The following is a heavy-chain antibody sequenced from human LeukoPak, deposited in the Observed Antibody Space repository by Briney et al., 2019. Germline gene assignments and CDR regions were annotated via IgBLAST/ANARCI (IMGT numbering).Heavy chain of an antibody. CDR1: GDSISSISYY. D-gene: IGHD3-10*01. Sequence: TSETLSLTCTVSGDSISSISYYWDWIRQPPGKGLEWIGSIYYSGSTYYNPSLKSRVTISVGTSKNQFSLKLSSVTAADTAVYYCARQRYYGSGSYYNFLASLNYWGQGTLVTVSS. J-gene: IGHJ4*02. V-gene: IGHV4-39*01. CDR3: ARQRYYGSGSYYNFLASLNY. CDR2: IYYSGST.